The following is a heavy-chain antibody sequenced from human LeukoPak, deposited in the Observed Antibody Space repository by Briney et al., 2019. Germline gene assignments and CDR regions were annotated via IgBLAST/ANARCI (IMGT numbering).Heavy chain of an antibody. D-gene: IGHD4-17*01. Sequence: ASVKVSCKASGGTFSSYAISWVRQAPGQGLEWMGGIIPIFGTANYAQKFQGRVTITADESTSTAYMELSSLRSEDTAVYYCARDVLTHPDDYGDYVKGTGTYYYYMDVWGKGTTVTVSS. CDR2: IIPIFGTA. V-gene: IGHV1-69*13. CDR1: GGTFSSYA. CDR3: ARDVLTHPDDYGDYVKGTGTYYYYMDV. J-gene: IGHJ6*03.